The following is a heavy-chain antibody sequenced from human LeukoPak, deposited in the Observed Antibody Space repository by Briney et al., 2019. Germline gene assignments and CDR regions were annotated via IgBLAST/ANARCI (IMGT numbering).Heavy chain of an antibody. D-gene: IGHD2-15*01. CDR1: GFTFSIYG. J-gene: IGHJ4*02. CDR3: AKTPRYCSGGSCPWFDY. CDR2: IRYDGSNK. V-gene: IGHV3-30*02. Sequence: GGSLRLSCAASGFTFSIYGMHWVRQAPGKGLEWVAFIRYDGSNKYYADSVKGRFTISRDNSKNTLYLQMNSLRAEDTAVYYCAKTPRYCSGGSCPWFDYWGQGTLVTVSS.